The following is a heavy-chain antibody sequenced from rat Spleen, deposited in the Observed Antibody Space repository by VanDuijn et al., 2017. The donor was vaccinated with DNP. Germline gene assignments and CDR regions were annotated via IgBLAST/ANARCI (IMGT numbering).Heavy chain of an antibody. D-gene: IGHD1-1*01. CDR2: IIYDGSST. J-gene: IGHJ3*01. CDR1: GFTFSDYA. V-gene: IGHV5S10*01. Sequence: EVQLVESGGGLVQPGNSLKLSCAASGFTFSDYAMAWVRQSPKKGLEWVATIIYDGSSTYYRDSVKGRFTISRDNAKSTLYLQMDSLRSDDTATYYCATSPLYYTGRGWFAYWGQGTLVTVSS. CDR3: ATSPLYYTGRGWFAY.